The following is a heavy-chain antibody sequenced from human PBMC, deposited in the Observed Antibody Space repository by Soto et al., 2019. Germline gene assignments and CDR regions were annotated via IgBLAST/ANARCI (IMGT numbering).Heavy chain of an antibody. Sequence: QVQLVHWGTEVKKPGSSVKVSCKASGRTFSNYAFSWVRQAPGQGLKWLGGISPIFGTTNYTQKFQGTVTITADESTNTAYMELRGLRSDDTAVYYCVRESDYDTSGYYLGYFDYWGQGTLVTVSS. D-gene: IGHD3-22*01. J-gene: IGHJ4*01. CDR2: ISPIFGTT. CDR3: VRESDYDTSGYYLGYFDY. CDR1: GRTFSNYA. V-gene: IGHV1-69*01.